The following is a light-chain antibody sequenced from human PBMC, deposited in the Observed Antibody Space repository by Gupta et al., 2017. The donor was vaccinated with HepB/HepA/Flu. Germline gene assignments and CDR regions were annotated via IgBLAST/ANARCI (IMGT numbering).Light chain of an antibody. CDR2: DAF. CDR1: QSISKS. Sequence: EIVLTQSPATLSLSPGERATLSCRASQSISKSLAWYQQKPGQAPRLLIYDAFNRATGIPARFSGSGSGTDFTLTISSLEAEDFAVYYCQQRSNWPPISFGQGTQLEIK. J-gene: IGKJ5*01. CDR3: QQRSNWPPIS. V-gene: IGKV3-11*01.